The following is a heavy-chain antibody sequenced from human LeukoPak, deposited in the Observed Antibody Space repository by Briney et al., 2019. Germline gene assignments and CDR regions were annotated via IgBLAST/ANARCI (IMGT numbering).Heavy chain of an antibody. J-gene: IGHJ5*01. CDR3: ARGGSWFNS. CDR1: GGSISSYY. CDR2: IYYSGST. V-gene: IGHV4-59*01. D-gene: IGHD2-15*01. Sequence: SETLSLTCTVSGGSISSYYWSWIRQPPGKGVEWIGYIYYSGSTNYNRSLKSRVTISVDTSKNHFSLKLSSVTAADTAVYYCARGGSWFNSWGQGTLVTVSS.